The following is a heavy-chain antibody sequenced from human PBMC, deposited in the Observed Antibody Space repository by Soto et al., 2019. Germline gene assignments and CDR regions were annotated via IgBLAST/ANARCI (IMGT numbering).Heavy chain of an antibody. CDR1: GFTFSNYA. CDR3: AKSPYSSGWAFDY. J-gene: IGHJ4*02. V-gene: IGHV3-23*01. D-gene: IGHD6-19*01. CDR2: ISPSGTT. Sequence: EVQLLESGGDLVQPGGSLRLSCSASGFTFSNYAMSWVRQAPGKGLEWVSLISPSGTTYFAASVKGRFTTSRDNSKNTLYLPMKRLRAADTDVDYCAKSPYSSGWAFDYWRQGNRATVS.